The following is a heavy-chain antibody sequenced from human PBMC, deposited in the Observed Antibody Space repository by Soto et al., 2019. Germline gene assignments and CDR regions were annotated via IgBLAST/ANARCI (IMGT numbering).Heavy chain of an antibody. CDR3: AREGGSGSTDWYFNP. V-gene: IGHV4-30-2*01. D-gene: IGHD1-26*01. CDR1: GGSISSGGYS. Sequence: QLQLQESGSGLVKPSQTLSLTCTVSGGSISSGGYSWSWLRQPPGKGLEWIGYIFHSGSNYYNPSLKSRVTITLTGYNNLFALGLSSVTAPARAIYYCAREGGSGSTDWYFNPWGRGTLVTVSS. CDR2: IFHSGSN. J-gene: IGHJ2*01.